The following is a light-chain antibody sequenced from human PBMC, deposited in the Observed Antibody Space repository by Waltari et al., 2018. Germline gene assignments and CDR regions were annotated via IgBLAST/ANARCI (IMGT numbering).Light chain of an antibody. V-gene: IGKV4-1*01. Sequence: DIVMTQSPDSLAVSLCARATINCKSTQSVLYSSTNKNYLAWYQQKPGQPPKLLMYWASTRESGVPDRFSGSGSGTDFTLTISSLQAEDVAVYYCQQYYSTPPTFGQGTTLEIK. J-gene: IGKJ2*01. CDR2: WAS. CDR3: QQYYSTPPT. CDR1: QSVLYSSTNKNY.